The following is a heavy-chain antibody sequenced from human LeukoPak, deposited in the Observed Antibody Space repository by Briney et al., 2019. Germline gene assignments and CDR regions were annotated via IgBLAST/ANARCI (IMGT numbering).Heavy chain of an antibody. CDR1: GYTFTSYY. D-gene: IGHD3-10*01. J-gene: IGHJ6*03. V-gene: IGHV1-46*01. CDR2: INPSGGST. Sequence: APVKVSCKASGYTFTSYYMHWVRQAPGQGLEWMGIINPSGGSTSYAQKFQGRVTMTRDTSTSTVYMELSSLRSEDTAVYYCARGMVRTIYYYYYMDVWGKGTTVTVSS. CDR3: ARGMVRTIYYYYYMDV.